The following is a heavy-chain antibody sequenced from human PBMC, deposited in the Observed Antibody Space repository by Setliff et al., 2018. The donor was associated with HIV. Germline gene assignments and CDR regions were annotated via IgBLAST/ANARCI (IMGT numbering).Heavy chain of an antibody. CDR2: LYSGGTA. D-gene: IGHD3-22*01. CDR1: GFTVSSNF. Sequence: GGSLRLSCAASGFTVSSNFISWVRQAPGKGLEWVSVLYSGGTAYYADSVKGRFTISRDNSKDTLYLQMNTLRAEDTAVYYCARSRTSSGYFTRFDYWGQGTLVTVSS. J-gene: IGHJ4*02. V-gene: IGHV3-53*05. CDR3: ARSRTSSGYFTRFDY.